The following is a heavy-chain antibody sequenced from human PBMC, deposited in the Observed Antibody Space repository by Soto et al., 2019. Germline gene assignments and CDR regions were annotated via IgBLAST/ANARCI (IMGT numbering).Heavy chain of an antibody. Sequence: ASVKVSCKASGYTFTSYAMNWVRQAPGQGLEWMGWINTNTGNPTYAQGFTGRFVFSLDTSVSTAYLQICSLTAEDTAVYYCASIPRWYDFWSAGYYYGMDVWGQGTTVTVSS. CDR2: INTNTGNP. CDR3: ASIPRWYDFWSAGYYYGMDV. CDR1: GYTFTSYA. D-gene: IGHD3-3*01. V-gene: IGHV7-4-1*01. J-gene: IGHJ6*02.